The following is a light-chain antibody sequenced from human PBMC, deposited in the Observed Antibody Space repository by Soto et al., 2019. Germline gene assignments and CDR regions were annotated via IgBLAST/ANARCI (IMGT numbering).Light chain of an antibody. J-gene: IGKJ5*01. Sequence: DRVTITCLASQSISSWLAWYQQKPGKAPKFLIYDASNLESGVPSRFSGSGSGTEFTLTISSLQPDDFATYYCQQYKSYSPITFGQGTRLEIK. CDR2: DAS. V-gene: IGKV1-5*01. CDR1: QSISSW. CDR3: QQYKSYSPIT.